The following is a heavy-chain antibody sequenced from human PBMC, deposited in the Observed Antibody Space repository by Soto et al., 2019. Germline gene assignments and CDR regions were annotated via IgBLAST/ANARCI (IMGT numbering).Heavy chain of an antibody. CDR1: GGTFSSYA. CDR3: ARGYDYVWGSYRPSLHYYGMDV. Sequence: QVQLVQSGAEVKKPGSSVKVSCKASGGTFSSYAISWVRQAPGQGLEWMGGIIPIFGTANYAQKFQGRVTITADEYTSTAYMELSSLRSEDTAVYYCARGYDYVWGSYRPSLHYYGMDVWGQGTTVTVSS. CDR2: IIPIFGTA. D-gene: IGHD3-16*02. V-gene: IGHV1-69*12. J-gene: IGHJ6*02.